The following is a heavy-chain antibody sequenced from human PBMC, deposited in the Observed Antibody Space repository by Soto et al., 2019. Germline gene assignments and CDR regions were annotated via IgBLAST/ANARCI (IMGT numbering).Heavy chain of an antibody. V-gene: IGHV4-59*01. CDR1: GGSISSYY. J-gene: IGHJ4*02. Sequence: PSETLSLTCTVSGGSISSYYWSWIRPPGKGLEWIGYIYYSGSTNYNPSLKSRVTISVDTSKNQFSLKLSSVTAADTAVYYCARAYGDYVFDYWGQGTLVTVSS. D-gene: IGHD4-17*01. CDR2: IYYSGST. CDR3: ARAYGDYVFDY.